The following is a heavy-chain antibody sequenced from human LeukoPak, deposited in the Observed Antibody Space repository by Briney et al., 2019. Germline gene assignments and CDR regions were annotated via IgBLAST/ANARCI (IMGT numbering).Heavy chain of an antibody. CDR3: AREAAEYYYDSSGYITPTKFDY. CDR2: INPSGGST. J-gene: IGHJ4*02. V-gene: IGHV1-46*01. CDR1: GYIFTTYG. D-gene: IGHD3-22*01. Sequence: ASVKVSCKASGYIFTTYGISWVRQAPGQGLEWMGIINPSGGSTSYAQKFQGRVTMTRDTSTSTVYMELSSLRSEDTAVYYCAREAAEYYYDSSGYITPTKFDYWGQETLVTVSS.